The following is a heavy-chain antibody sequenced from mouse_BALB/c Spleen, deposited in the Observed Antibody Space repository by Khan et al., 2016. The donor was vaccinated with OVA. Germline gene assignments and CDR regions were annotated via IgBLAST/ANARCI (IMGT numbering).Heavy chain of an antibody. J-gene: IGHJ2*01. CDR3: ARWGNSYFDY. CDR2: ISYSGCT. CDR1: GYSITSDYA. Sequence: EVQLVESGPGLVKPSQSLSLTCTVTGYSITSDYAWNWIRQFPGNKLEWMGYISYSGCTSYNPSLKSRISITRDTSKNQFFLQLNSVTTEDTATYYCARWGNSYFDYWGQGTTLTVSS. V-gene: IGHV3-2*02.